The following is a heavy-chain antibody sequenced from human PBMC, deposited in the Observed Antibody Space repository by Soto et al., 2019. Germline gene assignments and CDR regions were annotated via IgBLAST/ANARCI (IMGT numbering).Heavy chain of an antibody. CDR1: GGSVSSGSYY. D-gene: IGHD3-9*01. J-gene: IGHJ4*02. CDR3: AREDGWRIRLTAYRKFYFDY. V-gene: IGHV4-61*01. CDR2: IHYSGSA. Sequence: QVQLQESGPGLVKPSETLSLTCSVSGGSVSSGSYYWSWIRQPPGKGLEWIGSIHYSGSANYNPSLKSRVIVSLDTSRNQFSLMLTSVTAADTAVYYCAREDGWRIRLTAYRKFYFDYWGQGALVTVSS.